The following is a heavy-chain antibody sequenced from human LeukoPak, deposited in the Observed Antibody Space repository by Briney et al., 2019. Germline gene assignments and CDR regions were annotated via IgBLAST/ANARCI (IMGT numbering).Heavy chain of an antibody. CDR1: GGSISSYY. D-gene: IGHD6-19*01. CDR3: ARLKYSSGWYPFDY. CDR2: IYYTGNT. Sequence: PSETLSLTCTVSGGSISSYYWSWIRQPPGKGLEWIGYIYYTGNTNYNPPLNSRVTISLDTSKNQFSLKLCSVTAADTAVYYCARLKYSSGWYPFDYWGQGILVTVSS. V-gene: IGHV4-59*08. J-gene: IGHJ4*02.